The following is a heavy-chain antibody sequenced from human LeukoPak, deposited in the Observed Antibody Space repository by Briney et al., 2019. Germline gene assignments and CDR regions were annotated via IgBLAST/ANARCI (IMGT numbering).Heavy chain of an antibody. J-gene: IGHJ4*02. CDR2: LSSGGINK. D-gene: IGHD2-15*01. CDR1: GFTFSTYG. V-gene: IGHV3-30*03. CDR3: ARDHAGSGRAFDY. Sequence: PGRSPRLSCAASGFTFSTYGIHWVRQAPGKGLEWVGLLSSGGINKHYADSVKGRFIISRDNSMHTLYLQMTSLGVEDTAVYYCARDHAGSGRAFDYWGQGTLVTVPS.